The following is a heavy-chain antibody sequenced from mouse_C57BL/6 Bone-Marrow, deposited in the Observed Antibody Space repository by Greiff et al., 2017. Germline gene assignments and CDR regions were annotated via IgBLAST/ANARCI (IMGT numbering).Heavy chain of an antibody. CDR3: ARGWLDY. Sequence: QVQLQQPGAELVKPGASVKMSCKASGYTFTSYWITWVKPRPGQGLEWIGDIYPGSGSTNYNEKFKSKATLTVDKSSSTAYMQLRSLTSEDSAVYCCARGWLDYWGQGTTRTVSS. CDR1: GYTFTSYW. V-gene: IGHV1-55*01. D-gene: IGHD3-3*01. CDR2: IYPGSGST. J-gene: IGHJ2*01.